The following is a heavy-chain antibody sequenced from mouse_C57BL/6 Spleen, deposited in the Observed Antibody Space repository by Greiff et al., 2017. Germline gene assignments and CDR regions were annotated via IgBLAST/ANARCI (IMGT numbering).Heavy chain of an antibody. Sequence: QVQLQQSGAELVRPGTSVKVSCKASGYAFTNYLIEWVKQRPGQGLEWIGVINPGSGGTNYNEKFKGKATLTADKSSSTAYMQLSSLTSEDSAVYFCARDTFDYWAKAPLSQSPQ. J-gene: IGHJ2*01. CDR3: ARDTFDY. V-gene: IGHV1-54*01. CDR2: INPGSGGT. CDR1: GYAFTNYL.